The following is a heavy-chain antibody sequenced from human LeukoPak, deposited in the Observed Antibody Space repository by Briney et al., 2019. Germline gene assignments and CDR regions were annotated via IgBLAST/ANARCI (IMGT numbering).Heavy chain of an antibody. J-gene: IGHJ6*03. D-gene: IGHD4-17*01. Sequence: PSETLSLTCTVSGGSISSYYWSWIRQPAGKGLEWIGRIYTSGSTNYNPSLKSRVTISVDKSKNQFSLKLSSVTAADTAVYYCATATVTTRAYYYYMDVWGKGTTVTVSS. V-gene: IGHV4-4*07. CDR1: GGSISSYY. CDR2: IYTSGST. CDR3: ATATVTTRAYYYYMDV.